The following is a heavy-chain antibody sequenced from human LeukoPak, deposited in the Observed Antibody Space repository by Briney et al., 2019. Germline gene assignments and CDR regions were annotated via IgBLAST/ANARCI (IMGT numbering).Heavy chain of an antibody. J-gene: IGHJ3*02. V-gene: IGHV4-4*07. CDR1: GGSMTNYY. CDR2: MYFSGRT. CDR3: ARELYSSGYHDAFDI. Sequence: SETLSLTCTVSGGSMTNYYWSWIRQPAGKGLEWIGRMYFSGRTHYNPSLKSRVTMSVDTSKNQFSLKVSSVTAADTAVYYCARELYSSGYHDAFDIWGQGTMVTVSS. D-gene: IGHD3-22*01.